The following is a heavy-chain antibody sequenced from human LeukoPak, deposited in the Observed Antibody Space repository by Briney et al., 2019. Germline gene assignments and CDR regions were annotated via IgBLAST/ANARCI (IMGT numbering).Heavy chain of an antibody. D-gene: IGHD3-10*01. Sequence: GASVKVSCKASGCTFINNWMHWVRQAPGQGLEWIGLINPTGTRTGYAQKFQGRVTMTRDMSTSTDYVELSSLRSEDTAIYYCARDNSVGDIAWWFDPWGQGTLVTVST. CDR3: ARDNSVGDIAWWFDP. CDR1: GCTFINNW. CDR2: INPTGTRT. J-gene: IGHJ5*02. V-gene: IGHV1-46*01.